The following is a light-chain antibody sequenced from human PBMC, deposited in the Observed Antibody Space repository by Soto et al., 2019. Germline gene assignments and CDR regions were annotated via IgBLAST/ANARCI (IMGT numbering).Light chain of an antibody. CDR1: QSISSW. Sequence: DIQMTQSPSTLSASVGDRVTITCRASQSISSWLAWYQQKPGKAPKLLIYKASSLESGVPSRFSGSGPRKEFTLTISSLQPDDFATYYCQQYNSYSMTFGQGTKVEIK. J-gene: IGKJ1*01. V-gene: IGKV1-5*03. CDR3: QQYNSYSMT. CDR2: KAS.